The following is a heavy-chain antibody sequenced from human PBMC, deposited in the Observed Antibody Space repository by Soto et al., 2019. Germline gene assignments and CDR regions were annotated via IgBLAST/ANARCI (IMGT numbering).Heavy chain of an antibody. V-gene: IGHV3-30*18. CDR1: GFTFSSYG. CDR3: AKDNKVGYGYGPWVKVNLSRGGSMDG. D-gene: IGHD5-18*01. Sequence: QVQLVESAGGVVQPGRSLRLSCAASGFTFSSYGMHWVRQAPGKGLEWVAVISYDGSNKYYADSVKGRFTISRDNSKNTLYLQMNSLRAEDTAVYYCAKDNKVGYGYGPWVKVNLSRGGSMDGWGQGTTVSVSS. CDR2: ISYDGSNK. J-gene: IGHJ6*02.